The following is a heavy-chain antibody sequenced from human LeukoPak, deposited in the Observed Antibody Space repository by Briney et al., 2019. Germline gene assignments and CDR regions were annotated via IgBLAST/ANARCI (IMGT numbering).Heavy chain of an antibody. V-gene: IGHV4-28*01. CDR2: IYYSGST. CDR3: ARSWFGLNWFDP. J-gene: IGHJ5*02. Sequence: SETLSLTCAVSGYAISSSNWWGWIRQPPGKGLEWIGSIYYSGSTYYNPSLKSRVTISVDTSKNQFSLKLSSVTAADTAVYYCARSWFGLNWFDPWGQGTLVTVSS. D-gene: IGHD3-10*01. CDR1: GYAISSSNW.